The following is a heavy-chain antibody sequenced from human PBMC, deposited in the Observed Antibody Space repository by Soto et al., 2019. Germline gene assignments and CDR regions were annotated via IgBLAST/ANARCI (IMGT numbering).Heavy chain of an antibody. CDR1: GYSFTSYW. CDR3: ARVLGYCSRTSSYRRHY. CDR2: IDPSDSYT. V-gene: IGHV5-10-1*01. D-gene: IGHD2-2*02. J-gene: IGHJ4*02. Sequence: GESLKISCKGSGYSFTSYWISWLRQMPGKVLEWMGRIDPSDSYTNYSPSFQGHVTISADKSISTAYLQWSSLKASDTAMYYCARVLGYCSRTSSYRRHYWGQATLDTVS.